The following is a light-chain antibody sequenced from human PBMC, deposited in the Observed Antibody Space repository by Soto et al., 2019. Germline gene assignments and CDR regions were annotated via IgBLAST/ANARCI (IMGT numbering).Light chain of an antibody. V-gene: IGLV1-44*01. CDR3: AAWDASLDGYV. CDR2: SYD. CDR1: SSNLGDNA. Sequence: QSVLTQPPSASGTPGQRVTISGSTSSSNLGDNAVNWYQHVPGTAPKLLIYSYDQRPSGVPDRFSGSKSGTSASLAISGLQSEDEADYYCAAWDASLDGYVFGTGNKVTVL. J-gene: IGLJ1*01.